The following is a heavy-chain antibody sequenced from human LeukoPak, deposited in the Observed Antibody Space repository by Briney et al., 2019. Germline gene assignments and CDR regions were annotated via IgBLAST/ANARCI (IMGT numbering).Heavy chain of an antibody. V-gene: IGHV3-48*02. CDR1: GFTFSSYS. CDR2: ISLGGDTI. CDR3: AKDRCGSDCPGPETNYFDD. Sequence: GGSLRLSCAASGFTFSSYSMNWVRQAPGKGLEWVSYISLGGDTIYYAGSVRGRFPISRDAAGNSLYLQMNSLRDEDTAVYYCAKDRCGSDCPGPETNYFDDWGQGTLVTVSS. J-gene: IGHJ4*02. D-gene: IGHD2-21*02.